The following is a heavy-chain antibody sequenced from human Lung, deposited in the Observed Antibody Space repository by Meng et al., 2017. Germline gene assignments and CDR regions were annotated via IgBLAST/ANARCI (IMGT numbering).Heavy chain of an antibody. D-gene: IGHD3-10*01. Sequence: GRLVESGGGLGRPGGSLGLSCAASGFSFSSYAMSWVRRAPGKGLEWLAALSGGGFTTYYADSVKGRFTISRHNSKNTLYLQVNSLRAEDTALYYCAKYSYGLGDYFDYWGQGALVTVSS. CDR3: AKYSYGLGDYFDY. V-gene: IGHV3-23*04. CDR2: LSGGGFTT. CDR1: GFSFSSYA. J-gene: IGHJ4*02.